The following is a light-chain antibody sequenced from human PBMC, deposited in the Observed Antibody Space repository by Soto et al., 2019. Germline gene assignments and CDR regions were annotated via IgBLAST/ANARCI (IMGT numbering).Light chain of an antibody. CDR1: QSISSN. CDR2: GAS. V-gene: IGKV3-15*01. J-gene: IGKJ5*01. Sequence: EILMTQSPATLSVSPGERATLSCRASQSISSNVGWYQQKPGQAPRLLIYGASNRATGIPARFSGSGSGTEFTLTISSLQSEDSAVYFCQQYKTWRQISFGQGTRLEIK. CDR3: QQYKTWRQIS.